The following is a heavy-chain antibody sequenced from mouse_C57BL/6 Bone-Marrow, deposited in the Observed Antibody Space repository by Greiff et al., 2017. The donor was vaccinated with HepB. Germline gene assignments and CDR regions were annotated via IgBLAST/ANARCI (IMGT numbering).Heavy chain of an antibody. Sequence: VQLQQPGAELVRPGSSVKLSCKASGYTFTSYWMHRVKQRPIQGLEWIGNIDPSDSETHYNQKFKDKATLTVDKSSSTAYMQLSSLTSEDSAVYYCAREGIYYYGSDPYYFDYWGQGTTLTVSS. V-gene: IGHV1-52*01. CDR3: AREGIYYYGSDPYYFDY. D-gene: IGHD1-1*01. J-gene: IGHJ2*01. CDR1: GYTFTSYW. CDR2: IDPSDSET.